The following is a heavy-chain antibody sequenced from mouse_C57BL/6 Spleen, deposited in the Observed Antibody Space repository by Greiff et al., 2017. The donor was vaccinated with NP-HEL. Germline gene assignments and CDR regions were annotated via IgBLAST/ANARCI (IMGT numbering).Heavy chain of an antibody. CDR3: ARDYSNYRYFDG. CDR2: LSPGDGAT. J-gene: IGHJ1*03. Sequence: QVQLQHSGPELVKPGASVKLSCKASGYAFSSYWMNWVKQRPGKGLEWIGRLSPGDGATNYHGQFKDKATLTAYKSSSTAYMQLSSLTSEDSAVYFCARDYSNYRYFDGWGTGTTVTVSS. CDR1: GYAFSSYW. D-gene: IGHD2-5*01. V-gene: IGHV1-82*01.